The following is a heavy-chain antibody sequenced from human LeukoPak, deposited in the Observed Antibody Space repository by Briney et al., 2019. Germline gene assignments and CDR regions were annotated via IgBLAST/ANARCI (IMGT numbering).Heavy chain of an antibody. J-gene: IGHJ4*02. V-gene: IGHV3-21*01. CDR2: ISSSSYI. Sequence: PGGSLRLSCAASGFTFSSYSLNWGRQAPGKGLEWVSSISSSSYIYYADSVKGRFTISRDNAKNSLYLQMNSLRAEDTAVYYCARAPGFLEWLLPYYFDYWGQGTLVTVSS. CDR1: GFTFSSYS. CDR3: ARAPGFLEWLLPYYFDY. D-gene: IGHD3-3*01.